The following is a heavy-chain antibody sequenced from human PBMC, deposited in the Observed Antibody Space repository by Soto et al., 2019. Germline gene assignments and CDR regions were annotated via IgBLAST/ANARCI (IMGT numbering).Heavy chain of an antibody. CDR2: INPNSGGT. Sequence: ASVKVSCKASGYTFTGYYMHWVRQAPGQGLEWMGWINPNSGGTNYAQKFQGWVTMTRDTSISTAYMELSRLRSDDTAVYYCARGIGYYGSGSPRTDGMDVWGQGTTVTVSS. V-gene: IGHV1-2*04. CDR1: GYTFTGYY. J-gene: IGHJ6*02. D-gene: IGHD3-10*01. CDR3: ARGIGYYGSGSPRTDGMDV.